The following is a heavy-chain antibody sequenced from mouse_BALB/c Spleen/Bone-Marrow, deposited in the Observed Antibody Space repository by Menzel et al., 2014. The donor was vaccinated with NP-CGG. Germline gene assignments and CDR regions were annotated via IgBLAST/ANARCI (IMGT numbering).Heavy chain of an antibody. V-gene: IGHV6-6*02. D-gene: IGHD1-1*01. Sequence: EVQVVESGGGLVQPGGSMKLSCVASGFTFSNYWMNWVRQSPEKGLEWVAEIRLKSNNYATHYAESVKGRFTISRDDSKGSVYLQMNNLRAEDTGIYYCTRSLRLFDYWGQGTTLTVSS. CDR1: GFTFSNYW. CDR2: IRLKSNNYAT. CDR3: TRSLRLFDY. J-gene: IGHJ2*01.